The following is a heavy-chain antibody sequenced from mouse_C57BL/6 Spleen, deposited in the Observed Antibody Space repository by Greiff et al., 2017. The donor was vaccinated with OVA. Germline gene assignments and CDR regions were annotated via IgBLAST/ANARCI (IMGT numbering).Heavy chain of an antibody. CDR1: GFSLTSYG. CDR2: IWSGGST. D-gene: IGHD1-1*01. CDR3: ARRGDYGTSYAMDY. V-gene: IGHV2-2*01. Sequence: VKVVESGPGLVQPSQSLSITCTVSGFSLTSYGVHWVRQSPGKGLEWLGVIWSGGSTDYNAAFISRLSISKDNFKSQVFFKMNSLQADDTAIYYCARRGDYGTSYAMDYWGQGTSVTVSS. J-gene: IGHJ4*01.